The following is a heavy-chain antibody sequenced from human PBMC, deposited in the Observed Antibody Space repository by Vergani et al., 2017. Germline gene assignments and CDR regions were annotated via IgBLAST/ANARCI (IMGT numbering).Heavy chain of an antibody. CDR2: IDEYGNRA. J-gene: IGHJ5*01. V-gene: IGHV3-74*03. D-gene: IGHD2-8*02. Sequence: EVQLVASGGGSVQSGGSLRLSCVASGFSFNTYLMHWVRQVPGKGLMWVARIDEYGNRATYGDFETGRFTISRDNAKNTVFLQMNNLRADDAGVYYCVRTEYCTGIACNTRFDSWGQGALVTVSS. CDR1: GFSFNTYL. CDR3: VRTEYCTGIACNTRFDS.